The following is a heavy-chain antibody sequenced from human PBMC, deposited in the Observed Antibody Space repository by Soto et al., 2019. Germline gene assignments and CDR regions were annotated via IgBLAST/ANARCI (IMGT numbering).Heavy chain of an antibody. Sequence: ASVKVSCKASGYTFTSYDINWVRQATGQGLEWMGWMNPNSGNTGYAQKFQGRVTMTRNTSISTTYMELSSMRSEDTAVYYCARVHYFWSGDRFDPWGQGTLVTVSS. D-gene: IGHD3-3*01. V-gene: IGHV1-8*01. CDR2: MNPNSGNT. J-gene: IGHJ5*02. CDR3: ARVHYFWSGDRFDP. CDR1: GYTFTSYD.